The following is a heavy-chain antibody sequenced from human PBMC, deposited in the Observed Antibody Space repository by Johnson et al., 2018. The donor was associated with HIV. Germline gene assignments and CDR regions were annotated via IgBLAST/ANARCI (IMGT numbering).Heavy chain of an antibody. Sequence: QVQLVESGGGVVQPGGSLRLSCAASGFTFRTYGIHWVRQAPGKGLEWVAFIRYDGSNKYYADSVKGRFTISRDNSKNTLYLQRNSLRAEDTAVYYCAREGGAGASRGFDIWGQGTMVTVSS. D-gene: IGHD6-19*01. J-gene: IGHJ3*02. CDR1: GFTFRTYG. CDR3: AREGGAGASRGFDI. V-gene: IGHV3-30*02. CDR2: IRYDGSNK.